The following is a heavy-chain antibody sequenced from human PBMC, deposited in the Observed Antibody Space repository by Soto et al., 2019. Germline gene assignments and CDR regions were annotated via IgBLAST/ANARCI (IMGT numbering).Heavy chain of an antibody. CDR2: ISYDGSNK. D-gene: IGHD3-9*01. Sequence: QVQLVESGGGVVQPGRSLRLSCAASGFTFSSYGMHWVRQAPGKGLEWVAVISYDGSNKYYADSVKGRFTISRDNSKNTLYLQMNSLRAEDTAVYYCARDGGVLRYFDWLFGYWGQGTLVTVSS. J-gene: IGHJ4*02. V-gene: IGHV3-30*03. CDR1: GFTFSSYG. CDR3: ARDGGVLRYFDWLFGY.